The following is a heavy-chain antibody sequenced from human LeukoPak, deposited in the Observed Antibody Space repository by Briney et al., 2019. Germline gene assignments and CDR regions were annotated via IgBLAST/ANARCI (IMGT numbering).Heavy chain of an antibody. J-gene: IGHJ1*01. CDR1: GFTFSSYA. D-gene: IGHD6-19*01. V-gene: IGHV3-30-3*01. CDR3: AKKQWPEYFQH. CDR2: ISYDGSNK. Sequence: GGSLRLSCAASGFTFSSYAMHWVRQAPGKGLEWVAVISYDGSNKYYADSVEGRFTISRDNSKNTLYLQMNSLRAEDTAVYYCAKKQWPEYFQHWGQGTLVTVSS.